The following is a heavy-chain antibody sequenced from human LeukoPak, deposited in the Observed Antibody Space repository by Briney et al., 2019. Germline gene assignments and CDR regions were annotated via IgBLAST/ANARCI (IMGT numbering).Heavy chain of an antibody. Sequence: GGSLRLSCAASGFTFRSYAMCWVRQAPGRGLEWVAILSYDGSNKYYADSVKGRFTISRDNSKNTLYLQMSSLRAEDTAVYYCAKETTVAGFYPYFDYWGQGTLVTVSS. J-gene: IGHJ4*02. CDR1: GFTFRSYA. D-gene: IGHD6-19*01. CDR3: AKETTVAGFYPYFDY. V-gene: IGHV3-30-3*01. CDR2: LSYDGSNK.